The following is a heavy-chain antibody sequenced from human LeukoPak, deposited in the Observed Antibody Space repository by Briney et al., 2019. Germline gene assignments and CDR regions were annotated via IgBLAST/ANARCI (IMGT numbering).Heavy chain of an antibody. CDR2: ISSSSSYI. CDR1: AFTFSTYS. V-gene: IGHV3-21*01. CDR3: ARGQGSTAVAGDFDY. D-gene: IGHD6-19*01. Sequence: GGSLRLSCAASAFTFSTYSMNWVRQAPGKGLEWVSSISSSSSYIYYADSVKGRFAISRDNAKNSLYLQMNSLRAEDTAVYYCARGQGSTAVAGDFDYWGQGTLVTVSS. J-gene: IGHJ4*02.